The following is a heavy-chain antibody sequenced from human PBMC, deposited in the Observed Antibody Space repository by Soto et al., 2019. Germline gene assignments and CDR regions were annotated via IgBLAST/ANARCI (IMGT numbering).Heavy chain of an antibody. CDR2: MFPGDSEI. V-gene: IGHV5-51*01. D-gene: IGHD4-4*01. CDR1: GYRFSSYW. J-gene: IGHJ2*01. CDR3: ARGSNADWYFDL. Sequence: RGESLKISCMGSGYRFSSYWIGWVRQMPGKGLEWMGIMFPGDSEIKYSPSFQGQVTISADKSISTAYLQWSSLRASDTAMYYCARGSNADWYFDLWGRGTLVTVSS.